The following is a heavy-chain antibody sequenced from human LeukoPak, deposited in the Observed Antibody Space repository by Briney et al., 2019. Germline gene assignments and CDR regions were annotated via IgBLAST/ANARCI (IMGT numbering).Heavy chain of an antibody. CDR1: GFTFTTYW. CDR2: IKQDGNEK. J-gene: IGHJ4*02. V-gene: IGHV3-7*01. Sequence: GGTLRLSCAASGFTFTTYWMSWVRQAPGKGLEWVANIKQDGNEKYYVDSVKGRFTISRGNARNSLDLQMNSLRAEDTAVYYCARVFNTVGFDYWGQGILVTVSS. CDR3: ARVFNTVGFDY. D-gene: IGHD4-23*01.